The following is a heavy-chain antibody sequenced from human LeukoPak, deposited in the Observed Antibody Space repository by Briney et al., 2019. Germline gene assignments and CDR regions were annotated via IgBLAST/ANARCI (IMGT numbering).Heavy chain of an antibody. V-gene: IGHV5-51*01. CDR3: ARPRCSGGSCTTPNWFDP. J-gene: IGHJ5*02. D-gene: IGHD2-15*01. Sequence: EESLKISCKGSGYSFTSYWIGWVRQMPGKGLEWMGIIYPGDSDTRYSPSFQGQVTISADKSISTAYLQWSSLKASDTAMYYCARPRCSGGSCTTPNWFDPWGQGTLVTVSS. CDR1: GYSFTSYW. CDR2: IYPGDSDT.